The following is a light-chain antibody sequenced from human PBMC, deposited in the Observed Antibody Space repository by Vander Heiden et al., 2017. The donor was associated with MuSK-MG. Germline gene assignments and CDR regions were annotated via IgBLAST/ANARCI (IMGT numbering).Light chain of an antibody. Sequence: DTQMTQSPSTLSASVRHRVSITCRASQSISNWLAWYHQKPGKAPNLLIYRASSLVSGAPSTFSGSGSGTEFTLTIMSLQPDHFGTYHFQQENSIPWTFGPGTKVEIK. CDR1: QSISNW. V-gene: IGKV1-5*03. CDR3: QQENSIPWT. J-gene: IGKJ1*01. CDR2: RAS.